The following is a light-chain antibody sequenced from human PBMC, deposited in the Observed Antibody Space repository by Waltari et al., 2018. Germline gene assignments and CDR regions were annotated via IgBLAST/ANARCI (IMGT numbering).Light chain of an antibody. Sequence: QLLLTQSPSASASLGASVKLTCTLSSGHSNYAIAWHQQQPDKGPRYLMKVNSDGSHIKGDGVPGRFSGSSSGAERYLPISSLQSEDEADYYCQTGGFGIWVFGGGTKLTVL. CDR2: VNSDGSH. V-gene: IGLV4-69*01. J-gene: IGLJ3*02. CDR3: QTGGFGIWV. CDR1: SGHSNYA.